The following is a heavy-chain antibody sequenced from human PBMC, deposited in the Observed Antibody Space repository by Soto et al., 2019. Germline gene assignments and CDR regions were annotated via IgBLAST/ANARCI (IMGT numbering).Heavy chain of an antibody. CDR3: ARSTYCAGFDY. D-gene: IGHD2-8*02. V-gene: IGHV4-59*01. Sequence: TSETLSLTCTVSGGSISSYYWSWIRQPPGKGLEWIGYIYYSGSTNYNPSLKSRVTISVDTSKNQFSLKLSSVTAADTAVYYCARSTYCAGFDYWGKGTLVTVSS. J-gene: IGHJ4*02. CDR2: IYYSGST. CDR1: GGSISSYY.